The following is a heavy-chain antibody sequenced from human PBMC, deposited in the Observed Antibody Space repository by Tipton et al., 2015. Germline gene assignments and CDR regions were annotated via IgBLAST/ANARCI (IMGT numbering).Heavy chain of an antibody. Sequence: GSLRLSCVASGFGVKTDYLAWVRQAPGKGLEWVSVIYNGVYTYYADSVKGRFTISGDDSENSVSLQMNDLRVDDTAVYYCARVRIAPAASDFEHWGQGTLVTVSS. V-gene: IGHV3-53*01. CDR2: IYNGVYT. CDR3: ARVRIAPAASDFEH. J-gene: IGHJ4*02. D-gene: IGHD2-21*01. CDR1: GFGVKTDY.